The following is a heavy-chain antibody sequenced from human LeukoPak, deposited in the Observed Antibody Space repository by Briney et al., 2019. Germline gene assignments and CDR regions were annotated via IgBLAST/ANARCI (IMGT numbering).Heavy chain of an antibody. J-gene: IGHJ4*02. CDR3: ARAFSSSWADY. D-gene: IGHD6-13*01. V-gene: IGHV4-39*07. CDR2: IYYSGST. CDR1: GGSISSSSYY. Sequence: SETLSHTCTVSGGSISSSSYYWGWIRQPPGKGLEWIGSIYYSGSTYYNPSLKSRVTISVDTSKNQFSLKLSSVTAADTAVYYCARAFSSSWADYWGQGTLVTVSS.